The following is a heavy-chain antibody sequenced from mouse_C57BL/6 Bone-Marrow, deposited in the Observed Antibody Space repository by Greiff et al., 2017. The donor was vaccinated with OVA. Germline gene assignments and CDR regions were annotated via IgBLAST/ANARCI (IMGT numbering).Heavy chain of an antibody. Sequence: QVQLQQPGAELVKPGASVKMSCKASGYTFTSYWITWVKQRTGQGLEWIGEIYPRSGNTYYNEKFKGKATLTADKSSSTAYMELRSLTSEDSAVYFCARGRPRYFDVWGTGTTVTVSS. V-gene: IGHV1-81*01. CDR1: GYTFTSYW. J-gene: IGHJ1*03. D-gene: IGHD1-2*01. CDR3: ARGRPRYFDV. CDR2: IYPRSGNT.